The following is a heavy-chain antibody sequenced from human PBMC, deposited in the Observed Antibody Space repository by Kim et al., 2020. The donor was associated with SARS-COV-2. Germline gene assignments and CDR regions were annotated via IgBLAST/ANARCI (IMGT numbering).Heavy chain of an antibody. CDR3: AREWVVGAYYFDY. D-gene: IGHD3-16*01. V-gene: IGHV4-59*01. CDR2: IYYSGST. CDR1: GGSISSYY. Sequence: SETLSLTCTVSGGSISSYYWSWIRQPPGKGLEWIGYIYYSGSTNYNPSLKSRVTISVDTSKNQFSLKLSSVTAADTAVYYCAREWVVGAYYFDYWGQGTLVTVSS. J-gene: IGHJ4*02.